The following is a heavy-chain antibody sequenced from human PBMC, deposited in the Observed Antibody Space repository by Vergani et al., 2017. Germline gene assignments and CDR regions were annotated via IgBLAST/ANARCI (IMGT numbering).Heavy chain of an antibody. CDR3: ARLGYCSSTSCYASEADMDV. CDR2: ISGSGGST. J-gene: IGHJ6*03. Sequence: EVQLVESGGGLVQPGGSLRLSCAASGFTFSSYAMSWVRQAPGKGLEWVSAISGSGGSTYYADSVKGRFTISRDNSKNTLYLQMNSLRAEDTAVYYCARLGYCSSTSCYASEADMDVWGKGTTVTVSS. D-gene: IGHD2-2*01. CDR1: GFTFSSYA. V-gene: IGHV3-23*04.